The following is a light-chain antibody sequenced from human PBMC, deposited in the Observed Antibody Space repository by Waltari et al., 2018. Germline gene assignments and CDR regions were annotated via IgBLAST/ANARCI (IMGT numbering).Light chain of an antibody. V-gene: IGKV3-15*01. CDR2: GAS. CDR1: QSISSN. CDR3: QQYNYWPPF. J-gene: IGKJ4*01. Sequence: EFVLTQSPATLSVSPGERATLSCRASQSISSNLAWYQQKPGQPPRLLIYGASTRATGIPARFSGSGSGTEFTLTISSLQSEDFAVYFCQQYNYWPPFFGGGTKVEIK.